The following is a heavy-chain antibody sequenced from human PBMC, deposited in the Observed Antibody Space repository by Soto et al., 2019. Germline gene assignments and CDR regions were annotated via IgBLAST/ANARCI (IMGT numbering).Heavy chain of an antibody. CDR3: TRDGDHGGNSEDFDI. CDR2: IYPGDSDT. CDR1: GYSFTSYW. V-gene: IGHV5-51*01. J-gene: IGHJ3*02. D-gene: IGHD4-17*01. Sequence: GESLKISCKGSGYSFTSYWIGWVRQMPGKGLAWMGIIYPGDSDTRYSPSFQGQVTIAADQSISTAYLQWRSLKASDTAMYSCTRDGDHGGNSEDFDIWGQRPRVTVS.